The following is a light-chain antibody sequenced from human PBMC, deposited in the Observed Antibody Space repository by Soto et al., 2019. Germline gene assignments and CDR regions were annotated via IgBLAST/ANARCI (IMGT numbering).Light chain of an antibody. CDR2: GAS. Sequence: EIVLTQSPGTLSLSPGERATLSCRTSQSTTNNYLAWYQQKPGQAPRLLIYGASSRATGIPDRFSGSGSGTDFTLTISRLEPEDFAAYYCQQYGNSRTFGQGTKVEIK. J-gene: IGKJ1*01. V-gene: IGKV3-20*01. CDR3: QQYGNSRT. CDR1: QSTTNNY.